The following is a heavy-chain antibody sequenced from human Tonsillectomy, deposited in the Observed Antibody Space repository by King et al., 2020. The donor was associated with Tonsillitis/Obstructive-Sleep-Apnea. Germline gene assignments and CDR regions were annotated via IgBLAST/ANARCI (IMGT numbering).Heavy chain of an antibody. CDR2: IYYSGST. D-gene: IGHD5-12*01. Sequence: QLQESGPGLVKPSETLSLTCTVSGGSISSYYWSWIRQPPGKGLEWIGYIYYSGSTNYNPSLKSRVTISVDTSKNQFSLKLSSVTAADTAVYYCARHRSGYPHAFHIWGQGTMVTVSS. V-gene: IGHV4-59*08. CDR1: GGSISSYY. CDR3: ARHRSGYPHAFHI. J-gene: IGHJ3*02.